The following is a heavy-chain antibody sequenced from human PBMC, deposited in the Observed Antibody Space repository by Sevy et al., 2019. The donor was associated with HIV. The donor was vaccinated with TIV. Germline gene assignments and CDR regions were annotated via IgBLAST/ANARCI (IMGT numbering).Heavy chain of an antibody. D-gene: IGHD2-8*01. CDR3: EREGCTNPHDD. CDR2: LSFGCGEI. Sequence: GGSLRLSCAASGFTFSKYSMSWVRQPPGKGLEWVSTLSFGCGEINYADSVKGRFTISRDNSKSSVYLQMNNLRPEDTAVYYCEREGCTNPHDDWGQGTLVTVSS. CDR1: GFTFSKYS. J-gene: IGHJ4*02. V-gene: IGHV3-23*01.